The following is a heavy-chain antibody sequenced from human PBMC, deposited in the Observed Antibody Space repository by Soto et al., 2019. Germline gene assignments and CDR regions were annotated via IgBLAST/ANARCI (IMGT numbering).Heavy chain of an antibody. Sequence: QVQLVQSGAEVKNPGASVKVSCKTSGYTFTSYGISWVRQAPGQGLEWMGWLTAYNGHTNYAQKFQGRLTVTTDTSTSTAYMELRSLTSDDTAVYYCARGRPHDYWGPGTLVTVSS. CDR1: GYTFTSYG. V-gene: IGHV1-18*01. J-gene: IGHJ4*02. CDR2: LTAYNGHT. CDR3: ARGRPHDY.